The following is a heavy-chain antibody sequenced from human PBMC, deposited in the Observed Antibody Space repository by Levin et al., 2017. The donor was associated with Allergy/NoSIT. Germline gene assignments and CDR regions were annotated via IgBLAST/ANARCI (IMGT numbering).Heavy chain of an antibody. D-gene: IGHD2-15*01. CDR2: IVVGSGNT. J-gene: IGHJ5*02. CDR3: AADPSAANPWIWFDP. CDR1: GFTFTSSA. Sequence: KISCKASGFTFTSSAVQWVRQARGQRLEWIGWIVVGSGNTNYAQKFQERVTITRDMSTSTAYMALSSLRSEDTAVYYCAADPSAANPWIWFDPWGQGTLVTVSS. V-gene: IGHV1-58*01.